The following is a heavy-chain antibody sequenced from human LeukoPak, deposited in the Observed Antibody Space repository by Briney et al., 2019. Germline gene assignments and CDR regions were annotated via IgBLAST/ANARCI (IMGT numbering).Heavy chain of an antibody. Sequence: PGGSLRLSCAASGFTFSSYWMHWVRQAPGKGLEWVSVISGSGGSTHYADSVKGRFTISRDNSKNTLYLQMNSLRAEDTAVYYCATTIGGYNYGPSFDYWGQGTLVTVSS. CDR3: ATTIGGYNYGPSFDY. V-gene: IGHV3-23*01. CDR1: GFTFSSYW. D-gene: IGHD5-18*01. CDR2: ISGSGGST. J-gene: IGHJ4*02.